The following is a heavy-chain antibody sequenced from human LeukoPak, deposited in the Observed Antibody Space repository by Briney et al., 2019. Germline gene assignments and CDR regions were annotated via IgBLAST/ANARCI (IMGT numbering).Heavy chain of an antibody. J-gene: IGHJ4*02. CDR2: ISSSSSYI. D-gene: IGHD1-26*01. Sequence: GGSLRLSFAASGFTFSSYSMNWVRQAPGKGLEWVSSISSSSSYIYYADSVKGRFTISRDNAKNSLYLQMNSLRAEDTAVYYCARDWEPQAVDYWGQGTLVTVSS. V-gene: IGHV3-21*01. CDR1: GFTFSSYS. CDR3: ARDWEPQAVDY.